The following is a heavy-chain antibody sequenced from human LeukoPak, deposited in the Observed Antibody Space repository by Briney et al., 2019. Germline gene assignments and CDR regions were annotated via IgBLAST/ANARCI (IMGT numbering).Heavy chain of an antibody. J-gene: IGHJ6*02. CDR2: ISYDGSNK. CDR3: AKDLFGRGYYYYGMDV. V-gene: IGHV3-30*18. Sequence: GGSLRLSCAASGFTFSSYGMHWVRQAPGKGLEWVAVISYDGSNKYYADSVKGRFTISRDNSKNTLYLQMNSLRAEDTAVYYCAKDLFGRGYYYYGMDVWGQGTTVTVSS. D-gene: IGHD3-16*01. CDR1: GFTFSSYG.